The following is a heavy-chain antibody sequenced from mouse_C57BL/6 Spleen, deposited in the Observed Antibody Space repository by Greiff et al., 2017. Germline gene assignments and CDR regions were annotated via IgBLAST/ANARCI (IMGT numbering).Heavy chain of an antibody. CDR1: GYTFTSYW. V-gene: IGHV1-74*01. CDR3: AIEIITTVLGDY. D-gene: IGHD1-1*01. J-gene: IGHJ2*01. Sequence: QVQLQQPGAELVKPGASVKVSCKASGYTFTSYWMHWVKQRPGQGLEWIGRIHPSDSDTNYNQKFKGKATLTVDKSSSTAYMQLSSLTSEDSAVYYCAIEIITTVLGDYWGQGTTLTVSS. CDR2: IHPSDSDT.